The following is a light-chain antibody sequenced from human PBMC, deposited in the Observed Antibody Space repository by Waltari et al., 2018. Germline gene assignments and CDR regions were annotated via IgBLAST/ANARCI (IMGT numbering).Light chain of an antibody. J-gene: IGLJ2*01. CDR2: EDN. Sequence: NFMLTQPHSVSESPGKTVTISCTRSSGSIASNYVQWFQQRPGSAPTTVIYEDNQRPSGVPDRFSGSIDSSSNSASLNISGLKTEDEADYYCQSYDSSARVFGGGTKLTVL. CDR1: SGSIASNY. V-gene: IGLV6-57*04. CDR3: QSYDSSARV.